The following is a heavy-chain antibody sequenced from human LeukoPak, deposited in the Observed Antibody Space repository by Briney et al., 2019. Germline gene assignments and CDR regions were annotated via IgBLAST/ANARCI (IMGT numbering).Heavy chain of an antibody. J-gene: IGHJ6*02. CDR3: ARDLSNSYGMDV. V-gene: IGHV4-31*03. CDR1: GGSISSGGYY. Sequence: PSETLSLTCTVSGGSISSGGYYWSWIRQHPGKGLEWIGYIYYSGGTYYNPSLKSRVTISVDTSKNQFSLKLSSVTAADTAVYYCARDLSNSYGMDVWGQGTTVTVSS. CDR2: IYYSGGT.